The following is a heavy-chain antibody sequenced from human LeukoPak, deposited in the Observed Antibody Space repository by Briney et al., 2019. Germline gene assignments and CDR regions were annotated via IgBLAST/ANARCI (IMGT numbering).Heavy chain of an antibody. J-gene: IGHJ4*02. Sequence: SETLSLTCAVSGGSISSSNWWSWIRQPPGKGLEWIGYIYYSGSTNYNPSLKSRVTISVDTSKNQFSLKLSSVTAADTAVYYCARVVARTRYYFDYWGQGTLVTVSS. V-gene: IGHV4-59*08. CDR1: GGSISSSNW. D-gene: IGHD2-15*01. CDR2: IYYSGST. CDR3: ARVVARTRYYFDY.